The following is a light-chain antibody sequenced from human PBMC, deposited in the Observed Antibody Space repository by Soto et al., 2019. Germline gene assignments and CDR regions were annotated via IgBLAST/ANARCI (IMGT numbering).Light chain of an antibody. CDR2: EVS. V-gene: IGLV2-23*02. CDR3: CSYARSSSYV. J-gene: IGLJ1*01. CDR1: SSDVGTYNL. Sequence: QSALTQPASVSGSPVQSITISCTGTSSDVGTYNLVSWHQQHPGKAPKLIIYEVSKRPSGVSTRFSGSKSGNTASLTISGLQAEDEADYYCCSYARSSSYVFGTGTKVTVL.